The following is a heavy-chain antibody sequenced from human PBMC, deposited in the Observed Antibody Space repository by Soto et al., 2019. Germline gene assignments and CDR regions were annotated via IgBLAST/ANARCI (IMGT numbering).Heavy chain of an antibody. Sequence: ASVKVSCKASGYTFTSYYMHWVRQAPGQGLEWMGIINPSGGSTSYAQKFQGRATMTRDTSTSTVYLELSSLRSEDTAFFYCAGDGAATSGYYYYGMDVWGQGTTVTVSS. J-gene: IGHJ6*02. CDR3: AGDGAATSGYYYYGMDV. CDR1: GYTFTSYY. D-gene: IGHD6-25*01. CDR2: INPSGGST. V-gene: IGHV1-46*01.